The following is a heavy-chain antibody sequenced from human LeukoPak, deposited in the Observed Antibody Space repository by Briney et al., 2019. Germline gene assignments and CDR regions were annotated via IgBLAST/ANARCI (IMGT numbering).Heavy chain of an antibody. Sequence: TPSETLSLTCTVSADSISSGYYWGWIRQPPGKGLVWIGSIYHSGSTTYNPSHKSRVTISVDTSKNQISLNLASVTAADMAIYYCARVGSSGYWHYFDYWGQGALVTVSS. CDR2: IYHSGST. V-gene: IGHV4-38-2*02. CDR3: ARVGSSGYWHYFDY. J-gene: IGHJ4*02. D-gene: IGHD3-22*01. CDR1: ADSISSGYY.